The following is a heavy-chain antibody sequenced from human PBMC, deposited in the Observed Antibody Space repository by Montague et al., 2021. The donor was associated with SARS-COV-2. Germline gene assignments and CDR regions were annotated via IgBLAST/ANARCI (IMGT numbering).Heavy chain of an antibody. J-gene: IGHJ4*02. V-gene: IGHV3-48*03. CDR2: ISSSGSTI. CDR1: GFTFSSYE. CDR3: ARDNYYYDTSGYPDY. D-gene: IGHD3-22*01. Sequence: SLRLSCAASGFTFSSYEMNWLRQAPGKGLEWVSYISSSGSTIYYVDSVKGRFTISRDNAKNSLYLQMNSLRAEDTAVYYCARDNYYYDTSGYPDYWGQGTLVTVSS.